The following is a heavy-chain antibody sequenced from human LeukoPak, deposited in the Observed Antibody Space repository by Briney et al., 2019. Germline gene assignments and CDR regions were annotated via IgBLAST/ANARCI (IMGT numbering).Heavy chain of an antibody. CDR1: GFTFSSYW. J-gene: IGHJ4*02. Sequence: PGGSLRLSRAASGFTFSSYWMSWVRQAPGKGLEWVANIKQDGSEKYYVDSVKGRFTISRDNAKNSLYLQMNSLRAEDTAVYYCARLTIFGVAHMNYFDYWGQGTLVTVSS. V-gene: IGHV3-7*01. D-gene: IGHD3-3*01. CDR3: ARLTIFGVAHMNYFDY. CDR2: IKQDGSEK.